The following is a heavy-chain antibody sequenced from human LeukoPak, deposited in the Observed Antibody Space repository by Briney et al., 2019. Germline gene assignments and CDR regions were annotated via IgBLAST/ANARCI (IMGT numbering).Heavy chain of an antibody. CDR3: ARAKPKNMVRGLIMRRESRYYFDY. V-gene: IGHV1-69*13. Sequence: ASVKVSCKASGYTFTKYYIHWVRQAPGQGLEWMGGIIPIFGTANYAQKFQGRVTITADESTSTAYMELSSLRSEDTAVYYCARAKPKNMVRGLIMRRESRYYFDYWGQGTLVTVSS. D-gene: IGHD3-10*01. CDR1: GYTFTKYY. CDR2: IIPIFGTA. J-gene: IGHJ4*02.